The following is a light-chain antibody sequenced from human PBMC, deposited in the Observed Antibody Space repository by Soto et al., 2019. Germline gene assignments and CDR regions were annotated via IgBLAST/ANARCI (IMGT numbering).Light chain of an antibody. CDR1: SSDVGGHNY. CDR2: EVT. J-gene: IGLJ1*01. CDR3: TSYTRSNTHMYL. Sequence: QSALTQPASVSGSPGQSITISCTGTSSDVGGHNYVSWYQHYPGKAPKLMIYEVTNRPSGVSDRFSGSKSGNTASLTISGLQPEDEADYYCTSYTRSNTHMYLFGIGTKVTVL. V-gene: IGLV2-14*01.